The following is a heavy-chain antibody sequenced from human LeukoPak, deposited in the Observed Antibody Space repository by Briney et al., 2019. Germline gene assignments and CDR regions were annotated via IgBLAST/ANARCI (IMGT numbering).Heavy chain of an antibody. CDR2: IYPNSGGT. V-gene: IGHV1-2*02. Sequence: ASVKVSCKASGYTFTDYYIHWVRQAPGQGLEWMGWIYPNSGGTNYAQKFQGRVTMTRDTSISTAYMELSRLRSDDTAVFYCARGPSSDDFWSGYPDYWGQGTLVTVPS. D-gene: IGHD3-3*01. J-gene: IGHJ4*02. CDR3: ARGPSSDDFWSGYPDY. CDR1: GYTFTDYY.